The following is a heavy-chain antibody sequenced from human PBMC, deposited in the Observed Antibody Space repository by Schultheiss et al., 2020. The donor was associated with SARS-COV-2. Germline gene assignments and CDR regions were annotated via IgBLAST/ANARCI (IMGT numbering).Heavy chain of an antibody. CDR1: GGSISSSNW. J-gene: IGHJ6*02. Sequence: SETLSLTCTVSGGSISSSNWWSWVRQPPGKGLEWIGEIYHSGSTNYNPSLKSRVTKSVDTSKNQFSLKLTSVTAADTAVYYCARDCGSVACPYGMDLWGQGTTVTVSS. V-gene: IGHV4-4*02. CDR2: IYHSGST. D-gene: IGHD2-21*01. CDR3: ARDCGSVACPYGMDL.